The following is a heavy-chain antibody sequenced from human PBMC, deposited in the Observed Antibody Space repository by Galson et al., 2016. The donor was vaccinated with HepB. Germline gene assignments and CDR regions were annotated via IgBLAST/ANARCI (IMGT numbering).Heavy chain of an antibody. CDR1: GFSSGTSG. J-gene: IGHJ4*02. V-gene: IGHV3-23*01. D-gene: IGHD3-16*01. CDR3: GKHGGFDY. Sequence: SLRLSCAASGFSSGTSGMSWLRQSPGRGLEWVSGITRDGETTHYADSVRGRFTISRDNSKNMLYLFMNSLRAEDTAVYYCGKHGGFDYWGQGALVTVSS. CDR2: ITRDGETT.